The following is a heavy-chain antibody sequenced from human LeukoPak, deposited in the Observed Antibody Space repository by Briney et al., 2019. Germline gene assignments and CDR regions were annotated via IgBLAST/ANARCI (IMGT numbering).Heavy chain of an antibody. CDR2: INPSGGST. CDR1: DYIFTNYY. Sequence: ASVKVSCKASDYIFTNYYMHWVRQAPGQGLEWMGIINPSGGSTSYAQKFQGRVTMTRDTSTSTVYMELSSLRSEDTAVYYCARDQAMSGNWFDPWGQGTLVTVSS. V-gene: IGHV1-46*01. CDR3: ARDQAMSGNWFDP. J-gene: IGHJ5*02. D-gene: IGHD2-2*01.